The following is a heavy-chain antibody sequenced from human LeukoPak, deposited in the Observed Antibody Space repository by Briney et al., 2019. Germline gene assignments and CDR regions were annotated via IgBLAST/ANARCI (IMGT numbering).Heavy chain of an antibody. CDR3: ARDRGYSGYTGPFWFDP. CDR1: GGSISSSSYY. V-gene: IGHV4-39*02. J-gene: IGHJ5*02. CDR2: IYYSGST. D-gene: IGHD5-12*01. Sequence: KPSETLSLTCTVSGGSISSSSYYWGWIRQPPGKGLEWIGSIYYSGSTYYNPSLKSRVTISVDTSKNQFSLKLSSVTAADTAVYYCARDRGYSGYTGPFWFDPWGQGTLVTVSS.